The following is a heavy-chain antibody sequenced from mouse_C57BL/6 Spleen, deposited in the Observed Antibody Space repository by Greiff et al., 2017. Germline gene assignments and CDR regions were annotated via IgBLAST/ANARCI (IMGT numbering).Heavy chain of an antibody. V-gene: IGHV14-2*01. CDR3: ASTEVVADYAMDY. J-gene: IGHJ4*01. CDR2: IDPEDGET. CDR1: GFNINDYY. Sequence: VQLQQSGAELVKPGASVKLSCTASGFNINDYYMHWVKQRTEQGLEWIGRIDPEDGETKYAPKFQGKATITADKSSNTAYLQLSSLTSEDTAVYYCASTEVVADYAMDYWGQGTSVTVSA. D-gene: IGHD1-1*01.